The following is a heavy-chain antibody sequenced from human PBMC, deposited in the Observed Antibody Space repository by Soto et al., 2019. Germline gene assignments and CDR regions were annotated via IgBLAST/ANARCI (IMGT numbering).Heavy chain of an antibody. V-gene: IGHV3-30*18. CDR3: AKEGGFRTESPLYYYGMDV. J-gene: IGHJ6*02. D-gene: IGHD6-25*01. CDR2: ISDDGSNK. Sequence: QVQLVESGGGVVQPGRSLRLPCAASGFTLSKYGMHWVRQAPGKGLEWVAVISDDGSNKYYADYVKGRLTISRDNSKNTLYLQMNSLRLEDTAVYYCAKEGGFRTESPLYYYGMDVWGQGTTVTVSS. CDR1: GFTLSKYG.